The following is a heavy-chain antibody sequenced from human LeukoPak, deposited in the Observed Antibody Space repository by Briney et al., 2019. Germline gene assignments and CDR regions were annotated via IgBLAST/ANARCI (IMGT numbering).Heavy chain of an antibody. Sequence: GGSLRLSCAASGFTFSSYAMSWVRQAPGKGLEWVSTISGGGGGIYYADSVKGRFTISRDNSKNTLFLQMNSLRAEDTAVYYCAKDKTGDSYNLFDPWGQGTLVTVSS. CDR2: ISGGGGGI. CDR1: GFTFSSYA. CDR3: AKDKTGDSYNLFDP. J-gene: IGHJ5*02. V-gene: IGHV3-23*01. D-gene: IGHD7-27*01.